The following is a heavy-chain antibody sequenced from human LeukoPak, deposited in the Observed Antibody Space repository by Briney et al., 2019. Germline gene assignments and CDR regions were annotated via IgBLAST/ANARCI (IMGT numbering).Heavy chain of an antibody. Sequence: PSETLSLTCTVSGGSISSSSYYWGWIRQPPGKGLEWMGTIYHSGSTYYNPSLKSRVTISVDTSKNQFSLKLSSVTAADTAVYYRAKTVTVTTSAFDIWGQGTMVTVSS. D-gene: IGHD4-17*01. CDR2: IYHSGST. V-gene: IGHV4-39*07. J-gene: IGHJ3*02. CDR3: AKTVTVTTSAFDI. CDR1: GGSISSSSYY.